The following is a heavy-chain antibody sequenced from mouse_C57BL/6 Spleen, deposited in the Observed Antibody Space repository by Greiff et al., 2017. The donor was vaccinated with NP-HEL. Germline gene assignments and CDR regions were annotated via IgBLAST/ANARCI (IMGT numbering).Heavy chain of an antibody. CDR1: GFSLTSYG. CDR3: AKNSHYFYAMDY. D-gene: IGHD1-1*01. Sequence: QVQLKQSGPGLVQPSQSLSITCTVSGFSLTSYGVHWVRQSPGKGLEWLGVIWRGGSTDYNAAFMSRLSITKDDSKSQVFFTMNSLQADDTAIYYCAKNSHYFYAMDYWGQGTSVTVSS. V-gene: IGHV2-5*01. J-gene: IGHJ4*01. CDR2: IWRGGST.